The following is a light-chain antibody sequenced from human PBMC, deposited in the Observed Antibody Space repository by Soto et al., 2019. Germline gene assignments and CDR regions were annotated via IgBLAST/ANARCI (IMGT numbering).Light chain of an antibody. Sequence: IQMTQSPSSLSASDGDRVSITCRASQGIRNNLAWYQQKPGKVPKLLIFAASTLQSGVPSRFSGSGSGTAFTLTISSLQPEDAATYYCQKYYSAPPTFGQGTKVEI. V-gene: IGKV1-27*01. J-gene: IGKJ1*01. CDR3: QKYYSAPPT. CDR2: AAS. CDR1: QGIRNN.